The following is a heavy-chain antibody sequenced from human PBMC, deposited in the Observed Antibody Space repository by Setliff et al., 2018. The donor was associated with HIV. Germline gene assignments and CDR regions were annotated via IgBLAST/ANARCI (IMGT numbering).Heavy chain of an antibody. J-gene: IGHJ5*02. D-gene: IGHD3-10*01. CDR3: ARSIHGGGSEPFDT. CDR2: IYYVGWS. Sequence: SETLSLACSVSGASLQSYYWSWIRKPAGKGPQWIGRIYYVGWSKYNPSLEDRVTMSVDTSNNQFSLSLRSVTAADTAIYYCARSIHGGGSEPFDTWGKGILVTVSS. CDR1: GASLQSYY. V-gene: IGHV4-4*07.